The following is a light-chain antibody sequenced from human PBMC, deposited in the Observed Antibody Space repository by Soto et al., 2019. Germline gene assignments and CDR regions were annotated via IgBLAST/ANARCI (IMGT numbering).Light chain of an antibody. CDR3: LQHDSYPHT. J-gene: IGKJ2*01. CDR2: AAS. CDR1: QAIKNA. Sequence: DLQMTQSPSSLSASVGDRVTITCRASQAIKNALGWYQQKPGKAPKRLIYAASSLQSGVPSRFSGSGSGTEFTLTISSLQPEDFATYYCLQHDSYPHTFGQGTKLEIK. V-gene: IGKV1-17*01.